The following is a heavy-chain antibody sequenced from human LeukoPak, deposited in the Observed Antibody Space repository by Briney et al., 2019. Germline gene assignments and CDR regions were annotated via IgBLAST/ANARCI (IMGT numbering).Heavy chain of an antibody. V-gene: IGHV3-30-3*01. D-gene: IGHD3-16*01. Sequence: GGSLRLSCTASGFTFNFHAMHWVRQAPGKGLEWVALMSYDGNNKYYADSVKGRFTISRDNAKNSLYLQMNSLRAEDTAVYYCARDPSTLRLSVTGFDYWGQGTLVTVSS. CDR2: MSYDGNNK. J-gene: IGHJ4*02. CDR3: ARDPSTLRLSVTGFDY. CDR1: GFTFNFHA.